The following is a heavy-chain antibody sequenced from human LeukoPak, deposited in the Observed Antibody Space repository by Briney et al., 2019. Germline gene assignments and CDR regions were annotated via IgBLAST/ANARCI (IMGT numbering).Heavy chain of an antibody. V-gene: IGHV1-18*01. CDR1: VYTLTNYN. D-gene: IGHD4-23*01. CDR2: INTYKGDT. Sequence: GASVNVSCKASVYTLTNYNISWVRQAPGQGLEWMGWINTYKGDTLYAQKLQGRVTMPADTSTKTAHMELRSLRFDDTAVYYCATKFGHCYGDNCFYFFDTWGQGFRVTVSS. CDR3: ATKFGHCYGDNCFYFFDT. J-gene: IGHJ4*02.